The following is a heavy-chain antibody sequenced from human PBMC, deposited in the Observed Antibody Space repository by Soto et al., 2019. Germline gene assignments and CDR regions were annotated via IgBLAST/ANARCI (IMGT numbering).Heavy chain of an antibody. CDR1: RGSFSYFH. V-gene: IGHV4-34*01. CDR3: ARGGGNPASTNDF. Sequence: SETLSLTCGLHRGSFSYFHWSWIRQPPGKGLEWIGEIHTSGSTNYNPSLRSRVTMSIDTSAMQFSLTLNSVTAADTAVYYCARGGGNPASTNDFWGQGALVNVSS. CDR2: IHTSGST. D-gene: IGHD3-16*01. J-gene: IGHJ4*02.